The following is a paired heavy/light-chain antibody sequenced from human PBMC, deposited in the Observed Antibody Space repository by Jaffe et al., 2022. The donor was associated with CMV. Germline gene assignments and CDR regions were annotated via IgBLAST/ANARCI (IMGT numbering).Heavy chain of an antibody. V-gene: IGHV1-2*02. CDR1: GYTFVDYY. CDR2: IIPDSGTT. CDR3: ARVLGTWGKNWFDP. Sequence: QVQLVQSGAEVKKPGASVKVSCKASGYTFVDYYIHWVRQAPGQGLEWMGWIIPDSGTTHFARNFQGRVTMTRDTSINTVYLELHSLTSDDTAVYYCARVLGTWGKNWFDPWGRGTLVTVSS. D-gene: IGHD3-16*01. J-gene: IGHJ5*02.
Light chain of an antibody. J-gene: IGKJ5*01. V-gene: IGKV3-20*01. CDR3: QQYGSSLIT. CDR2: GAS. CDR1: QSVAGSY. Sequence: DIVLTQSPGALSLSPGERATLSCRASQSVAGSYVAWYQQKPGQAPRLVMFGASTRATGISDRFSGSGSETDYTLTISSLEPEDFAVYYCQQYGSSLITFGQGTRLEI.